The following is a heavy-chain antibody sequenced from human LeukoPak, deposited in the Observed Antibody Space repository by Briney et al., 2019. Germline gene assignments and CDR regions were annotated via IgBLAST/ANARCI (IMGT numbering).Heavy chain of an antibody. CDR2: LYSGGTT. CDR1: GFTFSSYS. CDR3: ARDQCSGGSCYTWDAFDI. D-gene: IGHD2-15*01. V-gene: IGHV3-53*01. J-gene: IGHJ3*02. Sequence: PGGSLRLSCAASGFTFSSYSMNWVRQAPGKGLEWVSVLYSGGTTYYADSVKGRFTISRDISKNTLYLQMNSLRAEDTAVYYCARDQCSGGSCYTWDAFDIWGQGTMVTVSS.